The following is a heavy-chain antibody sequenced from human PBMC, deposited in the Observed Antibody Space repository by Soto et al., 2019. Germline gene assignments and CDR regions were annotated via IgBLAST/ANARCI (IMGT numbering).Heavy chain of an antibody. CDR3: ARDDGDFRCSSTSCLKKQSTSGMDV. CDR2: IIPIFGTA. J-gene: IGHJ6*02. V-gene: IGHV1-69*01. D-gene: IGHD2-2*01. CDR1: GGTFSSYA. Sequence: QVQLVQSGAEVKKPGSSVKVSCKASGGTFSSYAISWVRQAPGQGLEWMGGIIPIFGTANYAQKFQGRVTITADESTSTAYMELSSLRSEDTAVYYCARDDGDFRCSSTSCLKKQSTSGMDVWGQGTTVTVSS.